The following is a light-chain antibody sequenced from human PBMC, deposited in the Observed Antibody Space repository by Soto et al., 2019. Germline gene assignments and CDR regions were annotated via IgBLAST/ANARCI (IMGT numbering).Light chain of an antibody. CDR3: QQYISFST. CDR2: KAA. CDR1: QNINSW. V-gene: IGKV1-5*03. Sequence: DIQMTQSPSTLSASVGDKVTITCRASQNINSWLAWYQQKPGKAPKLLIYKAAILESGVPSRFGGSGSGTEFTLTISGRQPDDFATDYCQQYISFSTFGHGTKVEIK. J-gene: IGKJ1*01.